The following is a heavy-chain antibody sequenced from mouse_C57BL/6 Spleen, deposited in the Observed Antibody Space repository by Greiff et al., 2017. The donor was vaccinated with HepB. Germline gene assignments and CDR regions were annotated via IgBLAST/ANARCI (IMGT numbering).Heavy chain of an antibody. CDR1: GFNIKDYY. CDR3: TTPSYGSSYGWFAY. J-gene: IGHJ3*01. V-gene: IGHV14-1*01. CDR2: IDPEDGDT. D-gene: IGHD1-1*01. Sequence: VQLKESGAELVRPGASVKLSCTASGFNIKDYYMHWVKQRPEQGLEWIGRIDPEDGDTEYAPKFQGKATMTADTSSNTAYLQLSSLTSADTAVYYWTTPSYGSSYGWFAYWGQGTLVTVSA.